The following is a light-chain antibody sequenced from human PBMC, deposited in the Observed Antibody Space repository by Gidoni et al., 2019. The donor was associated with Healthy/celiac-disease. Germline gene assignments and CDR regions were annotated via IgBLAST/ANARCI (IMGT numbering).Light chain of an antibody. CDR3: QVWDSSSDHHVV. CDR2: DDS. Sequence: SYVMTQPPPLSFAPAQTARITRGGNNIGSKGVHWYQQKPGQAPVLVVYDDSDRPSGIPERFSGSNSGNTATLTTSRVEAGDEADYYCQVWDSSSDHHVVFGGGTKLTVL. J-gene: IGLJ2*01. V-gene: IGLV3-21*02. CDR1: NIGSKG.